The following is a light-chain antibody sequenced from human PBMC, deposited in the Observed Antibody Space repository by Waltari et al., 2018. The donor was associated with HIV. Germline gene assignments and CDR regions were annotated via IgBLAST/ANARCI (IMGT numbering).Light chain of an antibody. CDR2: MTS. Sequence: IQMTQSPSSLSASVGDTVILTCRASQDIDNWLAWYHQKPGRAPKLLISMTSVLESGVPSRFSGSGSGTTFTLTFTGLQPDDFGTYLCQQYSTHYAFGQGTKLEIK. CDR1: QDIDNW. V-gene: IGKV1-5*03. J-gene: IGKJ2*01. CDR3: QQYSTHYA.